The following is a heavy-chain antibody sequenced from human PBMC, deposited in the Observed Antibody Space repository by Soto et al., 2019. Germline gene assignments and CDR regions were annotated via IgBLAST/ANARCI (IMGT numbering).Heavy chain of an antibody. CDR1: GGSVSSGSYY. D-gene: IGHD1-1*01. J-gene: IGHJ4*02. Sequence: SETLSLTCTVSGGSVSSGSYYWSWIRQPPGKGLEWIGYISYSGSTNYNSSLKSRVTISKDTSENQFSLKLSSVTAADTAVYYCARYRTDGTGFDCGGQGTLVTVSS. CDR3: ARYRTDGTGFDC. V-gene: IGHV4-61*01. CDR2: ISYSGST.